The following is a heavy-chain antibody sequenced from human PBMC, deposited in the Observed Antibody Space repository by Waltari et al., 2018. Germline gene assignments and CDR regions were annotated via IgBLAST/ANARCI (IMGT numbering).Heavy chain of an antibody. Sequence: EVQVVESGGDLVQPGRSLRLSCIGSEFTFDGYAMSWFRQAPGKGLEWVGLIRTRSHGGTTEYAASVKGRFSISRNDFRRIAYLQMNSLKTEDTAVYYCTRVSTVPAAADAFDIWGQGTMVTVSS. CDR3: TRVSTVPAAADAFDI. J-gene: IGHJ3*02. CDR2: IRTRSHGGTT. V-gene: IGHV3-49*03. CDR1: EFTFDGYA. D-gene: IGHD2-2*01.